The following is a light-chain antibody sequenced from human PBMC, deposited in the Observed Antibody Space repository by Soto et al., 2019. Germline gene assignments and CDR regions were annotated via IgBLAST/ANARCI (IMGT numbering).Light chain of an antibody. Sequence: QSALTQPPSASGSPGQSVTISCPGTRSAVGGYNYVSWYQQHPGKAPKLMIYEVSKRPSGVPDRFSGSKSGNTAALTVSGLQPEDEADYYCSSYAGSNNLGVFGGGTKLTVL. J-gene: IGLJ3*02. CDR2: EVS. CDR1: RSAVGGYNY. V-gene: IGLV2-8*01. CDR3: SSYAGSNNLGV.